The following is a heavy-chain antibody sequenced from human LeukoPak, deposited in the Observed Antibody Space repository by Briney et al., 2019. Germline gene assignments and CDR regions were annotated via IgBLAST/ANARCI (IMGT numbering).Heavy chain of an antibody. CDR3: TTDLRGYGLYPNIVGATRGGY. CDR1: GFTFSNAW. CDR2: VKSKTDGGTT. V-gene: IGHV3-15*01. D-gene: IGHD1-26*01. J-gene: IGHJ4*02. Sequence: PGGSLRLSCAASGFTFSNAWMSWVRQAPGKGLEWVGRVKSKTDGGTTDYAAPVKGRFTISRDDSKNTLYLQMNSLKTEDTAVYYCTTDLRGYGLYPNIVGATRGGYWGQGTLVTVSS.